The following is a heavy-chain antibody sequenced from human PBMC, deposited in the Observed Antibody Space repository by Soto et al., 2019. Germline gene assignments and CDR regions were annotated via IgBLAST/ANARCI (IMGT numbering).Heavy chain of an antibody. CDR1: GFTFSSYA. D-gene: IGHD6-19*01. CDR3: ARDLALAGNY. V-gene: IGHV3-21*01. CDR2: ISSTSSYT. Sequence: PGGSLRLSCAASGFTFSSYAMNWVRQTQEKGLEWVSSISSTSSYTHYSDSVKGRFTISRDNTNNSLFLQMNSLRAEDTATYYCARDLALAGNYWGQGVLVTVSS. J-gene: IGHJ4*02.